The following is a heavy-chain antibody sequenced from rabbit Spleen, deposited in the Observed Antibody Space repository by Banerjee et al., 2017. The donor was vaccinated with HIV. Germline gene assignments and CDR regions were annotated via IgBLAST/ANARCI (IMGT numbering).Heavy chain of an antibody. V-gene: IGHV1S45*01. CDR2: IDTGSSGFT. D-gene: IGHD1-1*01. J-gene: IGHJ6*01. CDR3: ARDTSSSFSSYGMDL. Sequence: QEQLEESGGDLVKPGGTLTLTCKASGIDFSSYLYMCWVRQAPGKGLEWIACIDTGSSGFTYFATWAKGRFTCSKTSSTTVTLQMTRLTAADTATYFCARDTSSSFSSYGMDLWGPGTLVTFS. CDR1: GIDFSSYLY.